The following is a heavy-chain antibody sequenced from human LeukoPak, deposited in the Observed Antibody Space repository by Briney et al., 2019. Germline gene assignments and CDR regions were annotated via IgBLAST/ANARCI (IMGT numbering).Heavy chain of an antibody. D-gene: IGHD5-24*01. V-gene: IGHV3-23*01. Sequence: PGGSLRLSCVPSGITFSNSALSWVRQAPGKGLEWVATITKSGGQTYYADSVKGLFTISRDISKSTLYLQMNSLRAEDTAVYHCVKSAGKDGYRDVFDIWGQGTVVSVSS. CDR3: VKSAGKDGYRDVFDI. CDR1: GITFSNSA. J-gene: IGHJ3*02. CDR2: ITKSGGQT.